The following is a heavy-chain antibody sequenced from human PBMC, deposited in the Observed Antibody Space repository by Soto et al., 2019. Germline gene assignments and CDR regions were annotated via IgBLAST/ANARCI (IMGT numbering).Heavy chain of an antibody. Sequence: QVQLVESGGGLVKPGGSLRLSCAASGFTLSDHYMSWIRQAPGKGLEWVSYISSSSSYTDYADSMKGRFTISRDNAKNSLYLQMNSLRAEDTAVYYCARGASGGSGWNYYYYYGMDVWGQGTTVTVSS. V-gene: IGHV3-11*05. J-gene: IGHJ6*02. CDR2: ISSSSSYT. CDR1: GFTLSDHY. D-gene: IGHD6-19*01. CDR3: ARGASGGSGWNYYYYYGMDV.